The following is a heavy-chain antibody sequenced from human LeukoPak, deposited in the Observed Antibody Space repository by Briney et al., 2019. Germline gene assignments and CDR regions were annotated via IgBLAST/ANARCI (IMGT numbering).Heavy chain of an antibody. D-gene: IGHD3-10*01. Sequence: ASVKVSCKASGYTFTGYYMHWVRQAPGQGLEWMGWINPNSGGTNYAQKFQGRVTMTRDTSISTAYMELGRLRSDDTAVYYCARASALWFGELPFDPWGQGTLVTVSS. CDR1: GYTFTGYY. V-gene: IGHV1-2*02. CDR2: INPNSGGT. CDR3: ARASALWFGELPFDP. J-gene: IGHJ5*02.